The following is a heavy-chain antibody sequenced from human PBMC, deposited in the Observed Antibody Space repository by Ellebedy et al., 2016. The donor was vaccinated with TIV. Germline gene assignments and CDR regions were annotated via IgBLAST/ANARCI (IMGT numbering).Heavy chain of an antibody. CDR1: RYNLSSYW. V-gene: IGHV5-10-1*01. CDR2: IDPSDSYT. Sequence: GESLKISXEGSRYNLSSYWITWVRQMPGKGLEWMGRIDPSDSYTKYSPSFQGHVTISADKSISTVYLQWSSLRASDSAISYCASPGTGAKRGAFDLWGQGTMVTVSS. J-gene: IGHJ3*01. D-gene: IGHD7-27*01. CDR3: ASPGTGAKRGAFDL.